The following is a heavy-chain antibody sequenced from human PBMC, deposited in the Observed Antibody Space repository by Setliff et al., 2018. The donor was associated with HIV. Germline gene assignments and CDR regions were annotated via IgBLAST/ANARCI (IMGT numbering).Heavy chain of an antibody. Sequence: SETLSLTCAVSGYSISSGYYWGWIRQPPGKGLEWIGSIYHSGSTYYNPSLKSRVTISVDTSKNQFSLKLTSVTAADTAVYYCARTLRAAAMGYFDYWGQGTPVTVSS. CDR2: IYHSGST. CDR3: ARTLRAAAMGYFDY. J-gene: IGHJ4*02. D-gene: IGHD5-18*01. V-gene: IGHV4-38-2*01. CDR1: GYSISSGYY.